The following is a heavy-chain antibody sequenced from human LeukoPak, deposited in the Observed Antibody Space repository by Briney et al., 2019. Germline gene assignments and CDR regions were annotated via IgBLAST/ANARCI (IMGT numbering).Heavy chain of an antibody. J-gene: IGHJ4*02. CDR1: GGTFSSYA. CDR2: IIPIFGTA. D-gene: IGHD3-22*01. V-gene: IGHV1-69*05. Sequence: SVKVSCKASGGTFSSYAISWVRQAPGQGLKWMGGIIPIFGTANYAQKFQGTVTITTDESTSTAYMELSSLRSEDTAVYYCARDPNYYDSSGYLLGLDYWGQGTLVTVSS. CDR3: ARDPNYYDSSGYLLGLDY.